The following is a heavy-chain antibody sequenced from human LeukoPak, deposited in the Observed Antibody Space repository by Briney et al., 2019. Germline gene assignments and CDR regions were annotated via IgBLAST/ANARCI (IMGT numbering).Heavy chain of an antibody. CDR2: IYYSGST. CDR1: GGSISSGDYY. V-gene: IGHV4-30-4*01. CDR3: ARDPRFLERAYGMDV. Sequence: SQTLSLTCTVSGGSISSGDYYWSWIRQPPGKGLEWIGYIYYSGSTYYNPSLKSRVTISVDTSKNQFSLKLSSVTAADTAVYYCARDPRFLERAYGMDVWGQGTTVTVSS. D-gene: IGHD3-3*01. J-gene: IGHJ6*02.